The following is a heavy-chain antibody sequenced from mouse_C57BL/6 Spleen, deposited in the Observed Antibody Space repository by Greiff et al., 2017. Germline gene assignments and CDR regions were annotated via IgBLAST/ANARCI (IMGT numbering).Heavy chain of an antibody. CDR3: ARSYYGSSYPAWFAY. Sequence: EVMLVESGAELVRPGSSVKMSCKTSGYTFTSYGINWVKQRPGQGLEWIGYIYIGNGYTEYNEKFKGKATLTSDTSSSTAYMQLSSLTSEDSAIYFCARSYYGSSYPAWFAYWGQGTLVTVSA. V-gene: IGHV1-58*01. J-gene: IGHJ3*01. CDR1: GYTFTSYG. D-gene: IGHD1-1*01. CDR2: IYIGNGYT.